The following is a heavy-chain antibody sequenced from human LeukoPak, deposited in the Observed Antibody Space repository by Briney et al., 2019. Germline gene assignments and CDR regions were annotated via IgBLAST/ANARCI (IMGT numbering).Heavy chain of an antibody. CDR3: ARSDYGQLSYYYYYYMDV. Sequence: SETLSLTCTVSGGSISSYYWSWIRQPPGKGLEWIGYIYYSGSTNYNPSLKSRVTISVDTSKNQFSLKLSSVTAADTAVYYCARSDYGQLSYYYYYYMDVWGKGTTVTISS. J-gene: IGHJ6*03. CDR1: GGSISSYY. D-gene: IGHD4-17*01. CDR2: IYYSGST. V-gene: IGHV4-59*01.